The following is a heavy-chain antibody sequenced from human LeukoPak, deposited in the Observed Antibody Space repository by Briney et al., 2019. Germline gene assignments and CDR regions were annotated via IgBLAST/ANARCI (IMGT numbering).Heavy chain of an antibody. CDR2: IYPGDSDT. D-gene: IGHD1-1*01. J-gene: IGHJ4*02. CDR3: ARSFAHVERYYFDY. CDR1: GYSFISYW. Sequence: GESLKISCKGSGYSFISYWIGWVRQMPGKGLEWMGIIYPGDSDTTYSPSFQGQVTISADKSINTAYLQRRSLKASDTAMYYCARSFAHVERYYFDYWGQGTLVSVSS. V-gene: IGHV5-51*01.